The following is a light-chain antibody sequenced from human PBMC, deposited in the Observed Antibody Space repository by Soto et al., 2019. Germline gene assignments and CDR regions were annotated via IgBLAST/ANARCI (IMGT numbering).Light chain of an antibody. CDR2: DVR. CDR3: SSYTTISTYV. V-gene: IGLV2-14*01. CDR1: SRDVGGYNS. J-gene: IGLJ1*01. Sequence: QSVLTQPASVSGSPGQSITISCTGTSRDVGGYNSVSWYQQHPGKAPKLMIYDVRNRPSGVSNRFSGSKSVNTASLTISGLQAEDEADYYCSSYTTISTYVFGTGTKVTVL.